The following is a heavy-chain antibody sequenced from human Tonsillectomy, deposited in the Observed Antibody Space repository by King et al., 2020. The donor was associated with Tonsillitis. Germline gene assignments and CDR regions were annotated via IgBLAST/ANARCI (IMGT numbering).Heavy chain of an antibody. V-gene: IGHV4-38-2*01. Sequence: VQLQESGPGLVKPSETLSLTCAVSGLSINSSYYWGWIRQPPGKGLEWIGTIYHSGSTYYSPSLKSRVTISMDAAKNQFSLNLKSVTAADTAIYYCARGEVVWGQGILVTVSS. J-gene: IGHJ4*02. CDR3: ARGEVV. CDR2: IYHSGST. D-gene: IGHD2-2*01. CDR1: GLSINSSYY.